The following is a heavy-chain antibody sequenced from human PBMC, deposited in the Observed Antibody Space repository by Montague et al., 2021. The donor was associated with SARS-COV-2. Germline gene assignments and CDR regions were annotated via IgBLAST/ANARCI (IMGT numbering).Heavy chain of an antibody. J-gene: IGHJ4*02. CDR3: ARFTTSGFDY. CDR1: GDSISGFY. V-gene: IGHV4-59*01. D-gene: IGHD2-2*01. CDR2: IHYTGST. Sequence: SETLSLTCTVAGDSISGFYWSWIRQSPGKGLEWIGYIHYTGSTXSXPHLNSRISMSVDTFRNELSLKLSSVTAADTALYYCARFTTSGFDYWGQGILVTVSS.